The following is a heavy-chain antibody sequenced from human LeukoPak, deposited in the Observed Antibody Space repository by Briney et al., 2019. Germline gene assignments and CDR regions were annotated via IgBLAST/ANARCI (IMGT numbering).Heavy chain of an antibody. V-gene: IGHV4-59*01. D-gene: IGHD7-27*01. Sequence: PSETLSLTCTVSVGSIRRYYWRWIRQPPGKGLEWIGYIYYSGSTNYNPSLKSRVTISVDTSKNKFSLKLSSVTAADTAAYYCARGHNWGSPPPDYWGQGTLVTVSS. CDR3: ARGHNWGSPPPDY. CDR2: IYYSGST. J-gene: IGHJ4*02. CDR1: VGSIRRYY.